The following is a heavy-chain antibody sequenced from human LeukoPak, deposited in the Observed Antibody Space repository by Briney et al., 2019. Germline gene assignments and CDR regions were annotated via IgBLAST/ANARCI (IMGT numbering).Heavy chain of an antibody. CDR1: GFTFSSYA. V-gene: IGHV3-30*14. Sequence: SGGSLRLSCAASGFTFSSYAMHWVRQAPGKGLEWVAVISYDGSIKYYADSVKGRFTISRDNSKNTLYLQLNSLRAEDTAVYYCAREGSGRTAYNDGLDVWGQGTMVTVSS. CDR2: ISYDGSIK. D-gene: IGHD3-10*01. CDR3: AREGSGRTAYNDGLDV. J-gene: IGHJ3*01.